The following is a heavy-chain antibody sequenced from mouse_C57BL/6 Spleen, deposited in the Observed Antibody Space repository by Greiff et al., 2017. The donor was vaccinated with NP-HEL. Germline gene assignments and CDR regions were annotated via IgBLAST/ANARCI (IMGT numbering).Heavy chain of an antibody. CDR3: ARRDAPYWYFDV. J-gene: IGHJ1*03. CDR1: GYAFSSYW. CDR2: IYPGDGDT. Sequence: QVQLKESGAELVKPGASVKISCKASGYAFSSYWMNWVKQRPGKGLEWIGQIYPGDGDTNYNGKFKGKATLTADKSSSTAYMQLSSLTSEDSAVYFCARRDAPYWYFDVWGTGTTVTVSS. V-gene: IGHV1-80*01.